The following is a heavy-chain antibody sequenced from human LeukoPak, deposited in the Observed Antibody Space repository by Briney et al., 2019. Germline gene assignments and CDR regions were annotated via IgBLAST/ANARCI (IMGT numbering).Heavy chain of an antibody. J-gene: IGHJ4*02. CDR2: IYPGDSDT. D-gene: IGHD1-1*01. CDR1: GYSFTSYW. V-gene: IGHV5-51*01. CDR3: ARQVLPRSGAHYLDY. Sequence: GESLKISCKGSGYSFTSYWIGWVRQMPGKGLEWMGIIYPGDSDTRYSPSFQGQVTISADKSISTAYLQWSSLEASDTAMYYCARQVLPRSGAHYLDYWGQGTLVTVSS.